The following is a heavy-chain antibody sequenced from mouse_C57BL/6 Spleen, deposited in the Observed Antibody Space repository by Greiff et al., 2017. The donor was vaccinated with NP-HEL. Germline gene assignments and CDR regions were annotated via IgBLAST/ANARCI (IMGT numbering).Heavy chain of an antibody. CDR3: ATYSNYGGFAY. D-gene: IGHD2-5*01. Sequence: EVHLVESGPELVKPGASVKISCKASGYSFTGYYMNWVKQSPEKSLEWIGEINPSTGGTTYNQKFKAKATLTVDKSSSTAYMQLKSLTSEDSAVYYCATYSNYGGFAYWGQGTLVTVSA. V-gene: IGHV1-42*01. J-gene: IGHJ3*01. CDR2: INPSTGGT. CDR1: GYSFTGYY.